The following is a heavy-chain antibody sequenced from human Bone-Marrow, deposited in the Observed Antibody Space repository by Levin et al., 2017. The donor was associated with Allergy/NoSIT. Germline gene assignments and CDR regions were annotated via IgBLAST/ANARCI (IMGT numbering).Heavy chain of an antibody. Sequence: SETLSLTCAVSGASISQSNWWSWVRQSPGKGLEWIGEIHHSETTNINPSLDSRVSISIDKSKNHLSLRLNSVTAADTAVYFCAKFSHRSPQRLYGVWDYWGQGILVIVSS. CDR2: IHHSETT. J-gene: IGHJ4*02. V-gene: IGHV4-4*02. D-gene: IGHD3-10*02. CDR3: AKFSHRSPQRLYGVWDY. CDR1: GASISQSNW.